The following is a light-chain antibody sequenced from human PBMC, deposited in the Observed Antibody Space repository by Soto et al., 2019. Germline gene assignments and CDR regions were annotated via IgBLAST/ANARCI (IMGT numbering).Light chain of an antibody. CDR1: QGITNC. J-gene: IGKJ2*01. Sequence: AIRLTQAPSSLSASVGDTVTITCRASQGITNCLAWYQQTPGKPPKVLIYDASTLESGVPSRFSGSGSGTDFTLTISSLQPDDFGSYYCQQFIAYPHTFGQGTKLEIK. V-gene: IGKV1-13*02. CDR2: DAS. CDR3: QQFIAYPHT.